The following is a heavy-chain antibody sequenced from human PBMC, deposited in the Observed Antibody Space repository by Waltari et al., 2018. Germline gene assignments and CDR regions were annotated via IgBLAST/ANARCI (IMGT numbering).Heavy chain of an antibody. CDR3: VRDRDPANPTPTNNFFDP. CDR2: ISPYNYEP. V-gene: IGHV1-18*01. Sequence: VQLEQSGPELKMPGASVKVSCKSSGYTFSTSVLTWVRQAPGQGLEWMGWISPYNYEPQYTQKLQGRFTMTTDTLLNTAYMELRSLTSDDTAVYYCVRDRDPANPTPTNNFFDPWGQGTLVTVSS. J-gene: IGHJ5*02. D-gene: IGHD2-15*01. CDR1: GYTFSTSV.